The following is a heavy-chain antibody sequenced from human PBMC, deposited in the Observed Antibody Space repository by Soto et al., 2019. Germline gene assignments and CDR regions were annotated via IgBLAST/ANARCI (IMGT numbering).Heavy chain of an antibody. Sequence: QVQLVESGGGVVQPGRSLRLSCAASGFTFSSYAMHWVRQAPGKGLEWVAVISYDGSNKYYADSVKGRFTISRDNSKNTLYLQMNSLRAADTAVYYCARPPVITAWRVPYFDYWGQGTLVTVSS. D-gene: IGHD1-20*01. CDR3: ARPPVITAWRVPYFDY. V-gene: IGHV3-30-3*01. J-gene: IGHJ4*02. CDR2: ISYDGSNK. CDR1: GFTFSSYA.